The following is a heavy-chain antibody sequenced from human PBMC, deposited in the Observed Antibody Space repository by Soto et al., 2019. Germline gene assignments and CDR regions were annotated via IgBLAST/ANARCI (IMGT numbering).Heavy chain of an antibody. J-gene: IGHJ4*02. CDR2: INAVYGNT. CDR1: GYTFRSYS. CDR3: ATDTGDGTFDF. V-gene: IGHV1-3*01. D-gene: IGHD7-27*01. Sequence: ASVKVSCKASGYTFRSYSMHWVRQAPGQRLEWMGWINAVYGNTKSSQKFQDRVTISRYTSASTSYMELTSLRSEGTAVYYCATDTGDGTFDFWGQRTQVTVSS.